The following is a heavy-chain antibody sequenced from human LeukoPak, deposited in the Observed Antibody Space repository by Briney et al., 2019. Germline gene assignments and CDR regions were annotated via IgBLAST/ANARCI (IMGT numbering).Heavy chain of an antibody. CDR2: INHSGST. Sequence: SETLSLTCAVYGGSLSNYFWSWIRQPPGKGLEWIGEINHSGSTNYNPSLKSRVTISVDTSKNQFSLKLSSVTAADTAVYYCARGGGYSSSWYPATYLRRMAYGMDVWGQGTTVTVSS. CDR1: GGSLSNYF. D-gene: IGHD6-13*01. CDR3: ARGGGYSSSWYPATYLRRMAYGMDV. J-gene: IGHJ6*02. V-gene: IGHV4-34*01.